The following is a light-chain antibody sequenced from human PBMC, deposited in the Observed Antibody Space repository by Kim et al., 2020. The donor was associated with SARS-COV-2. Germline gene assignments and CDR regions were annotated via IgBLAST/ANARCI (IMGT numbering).Light chain of an antibody. CDR1: QSVSNNL. CDR2: VAS. J-gene: IGKJ3*01. V-gene: IGKV3-20*01. Sequence: PPLERATLSCMASQSVSNNLLAWYQQTPGRCPRLLIYVASSRATGIPDRFSGSGSGTDFTLTISRLEPEDFAVYYCQQYGSSIFTFGPGTKVAIK. CDR3: QQYGSSIFT.